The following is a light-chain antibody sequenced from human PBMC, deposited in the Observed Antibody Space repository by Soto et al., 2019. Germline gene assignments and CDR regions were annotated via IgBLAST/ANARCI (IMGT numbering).Light chain of an antibody. CDR3: QPYNNWPLT. V-gene: IGKV1-9*01. CDR1: QAISTY. J-gene: IGKJ4*01. Sequence: QLTLSTSFLSASVGDRVTITCRASQAISTYLAWYQQGPGRAPKLLIYAASTRATGVPTRFSGSRSGAEFTLTINSLQSEDFAVYYCQPYNNWPLTFGGGTKVDIK. CDR2: AAS.